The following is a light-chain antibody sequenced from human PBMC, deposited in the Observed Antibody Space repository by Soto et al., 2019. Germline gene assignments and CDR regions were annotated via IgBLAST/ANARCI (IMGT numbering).Light chain of an antibody. CDR3: QSYDSSLSGYVV. CDR2: GNS. CDR1: SSNIGAGYD. J-gene: IGLJ2*01. Sequence: QSVLTQPPSVSGAPGKRVTISCTGSSSNIGAGYDVHWYQQLPGTAPKLLIYGNSNRPSGVPDRFSGSKSGTSASLAITGLQAEDEADYYCQSYDSSLSGYVVFGGGPKVTVL. V-gene: IGLV1-40*01.